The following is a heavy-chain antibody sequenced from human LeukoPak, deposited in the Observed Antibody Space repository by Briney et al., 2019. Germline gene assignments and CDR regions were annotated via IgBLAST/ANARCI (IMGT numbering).Heavy chain of an antibody. CDR2: IYYSGST. D-gene: IGHD6-6*01. CDR3: ARDYSSSSGYYYYMDV. CDR1: GGSFSSHY. J-gene: IGHJ6*03. Sequence: KPSETLSLTCTVSGGSFSSHYWSWIRQPPGKGLEWIGYIYYSGSTNYNPSLKSRVTISVDTSKNQFSLKLSSVTAADTAVYYCARDYSSSSGYYYYMDVWGKGTTVTVSS. V-gene: IGHV4-59*11.